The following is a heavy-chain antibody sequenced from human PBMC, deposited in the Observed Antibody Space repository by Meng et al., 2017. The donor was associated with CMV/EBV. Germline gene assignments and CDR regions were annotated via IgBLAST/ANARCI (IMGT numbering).Heavy chain of an antibody. CDR1: YA. CDR3: AREYYDFWSGYYTGAVGWFDP. D-gene: IGHD3-3*01. CDR2: ISYDGGNK. Sequence: YALHWVRQAPGKGLEWVAVISYDGGNKYYADSVKGRFTISRDNSKNTLYLQMNSLRAEDTAVYYCAREYYDFWSGYYTGAVGWFDPWGQGTLVTVSS. J-gene: IGHJ5*02. V-gene: IGHV3-30-3*01.